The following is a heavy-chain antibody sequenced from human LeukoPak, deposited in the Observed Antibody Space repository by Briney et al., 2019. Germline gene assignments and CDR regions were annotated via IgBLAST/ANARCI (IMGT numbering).Heavy chain of an antibody. CDR3: AKDLGYCSGGSCYEIDY. V-gene: IGHV3-30*18. CDR1: GFTFSSYG. Sequence: PGRSLRLSCAASGFTFSSYGMHWVRQAPGKGLEWVAVISYDGSNKYYADPVKGRFTISRDNSKNTLYLQMNSLRAEDTAVYYCAKDLGYCSGGSCYEIDYWGQGTLVTVSS. CDR2: ISYDGSNK. D-gene: IGHD2-15*01. J-gene: IGHJ4*02.